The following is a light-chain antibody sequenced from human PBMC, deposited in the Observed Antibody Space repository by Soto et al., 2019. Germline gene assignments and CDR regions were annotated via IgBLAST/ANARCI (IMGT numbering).Light chain of an antibody. J-gene: IGKJ1*01. CDR1: ESVSSSY. Sequence: EIVLTQSPGTLSLSPGERATLSCRASESVSSSYLAWYQQKPGQAPRLLIFGASSRATGTPDRFSGSGSGTDFTLTISRLEPEDFAVYYYQQYGSSPSWTFGQGTEVEIK. CDR3: QQYGSSPSWT. V-gene: IGKV3-20*01. CDR2: GAS.